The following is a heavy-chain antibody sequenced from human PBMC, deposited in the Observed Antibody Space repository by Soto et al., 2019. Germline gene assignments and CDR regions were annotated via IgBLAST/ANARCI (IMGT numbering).Heavy chain of an antibody. Sequence: GGSLRLSCAASGFPFSNYAMHWVRQPPGKGLEWVAVASYDGRDKHYGDSVKGRFTISRDNSKSTLHLEMRGLRPEDTAVYYCARDTYYYASRDYYLPDRWGQGTLVTVSS. V-gene: IGHV3-30*04. CDR2: ASYDGRDK. CDR1: GFPFSNYA. CDR3: ARDTYYYASRDYYLPDR. D-gene: IGHD3-22*01. J-gene: IGHJ5*02.